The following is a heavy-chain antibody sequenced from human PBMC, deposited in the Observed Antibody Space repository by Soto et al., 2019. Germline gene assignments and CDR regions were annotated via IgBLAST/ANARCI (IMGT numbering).Heavy chain of an antibody. V-gene: IGHV3-33*01. CDR2: IWYDGSNK. CDR1: GFTFSSYG. CDR3: AREWYSSSWEDDDAFDI. J-gene: IGHJ3*02. Sequence: QVQLVESGGGVVQPGRSLRLSCAASGFTFSSYGMHWVRQAPGKGLEWVAVIWYDGSNKYYADSVKGRFTISRDNSKNTLYLQINSLRAEDTAVYYSAREWYSSSWEDDDAFDIWGQGTMVTVSS. D-gene: IGHD6-13*01.